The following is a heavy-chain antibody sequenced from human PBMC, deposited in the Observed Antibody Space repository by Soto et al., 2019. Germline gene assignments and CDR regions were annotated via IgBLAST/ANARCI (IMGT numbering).Heavy chain of an antibody. CDR3: AREIYSGYVYWYFDL. CDR2: IYYSGST. V-gene: IGHV4-30-4*01. Sequence: PSETLSLTCTVSGGSISSGDYYWSWIRQPPGKGLEWIGYIYYSGSTYYNPSLKSRVTISVDTSKNQFSLKLSSVTAADTAVYYCAREIYSGYVYWYFDLWGRGTLVTVS. CDR1: GGSISSGDYY. J-gene: IGHJ2*01. D-gene: IGHD5-12*01.